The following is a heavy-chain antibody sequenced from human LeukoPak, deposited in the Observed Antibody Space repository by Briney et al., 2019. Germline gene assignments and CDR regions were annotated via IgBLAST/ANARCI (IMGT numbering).Heavy chain of an antibody. J-gene: IGHJ3*02. CDR1: GFSFSDSY. CDR3: ARRGNMSSHAFGI. V-gene: IGHV3-11*01. Sequence: PGGSLRLSCAASGFSFSDSYMSWIRQAPGQGLEWLSYIKSSDTSTFYADSVKGRFNVSRDNAKNSLYLQMNSLRAEDTAVYYCARRGNMSSHAFGIWGQGTVVTVSS. CDR2: IKSSDTST. D-gene: IGHD2/OR15-2a*01.